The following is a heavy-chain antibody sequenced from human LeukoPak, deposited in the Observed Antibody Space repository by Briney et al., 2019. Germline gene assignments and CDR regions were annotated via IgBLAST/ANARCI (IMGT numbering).Heavy chain of an antibody. CDR1: VVTFSRYA. V-gene: IGHV1-69*01. CDR2: IIPIFGTA. Sequence: SVRVSCTASVVTFSRYAITSGREAPGQGLEWMGGIIPIFGTANYAQKFQGRVTISADESTTTAYMELSSLRSEDTAVYYCARIAGQDYAFDYWGQGTLVTVSS. CDR3: ARIAGQDYAFDY. D-gene: IGHD4/OR15-4a*01. J-gene: IGHJ4*02.